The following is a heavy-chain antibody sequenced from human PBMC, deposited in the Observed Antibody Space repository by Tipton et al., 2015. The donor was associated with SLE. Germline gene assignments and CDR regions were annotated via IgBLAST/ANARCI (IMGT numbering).Heavy chain of an antibody. CDR2: IYYSGST. J-gene: IGHJ6*03. Sequence: TLSLTCAVSGDSIANSHWSWIRKPPGKGLEWIGYIYYSGSTNYNPSLKSRVTISVDTSRSQFSLKLTSVTAADTAIYYCARDLNGYNRGYYYYMDVWGKGTTVTVSS. CDR3: ARDLNGYNRGYYYYMDV. CDR1: GDSIANSH. D-gene: IGHD5-24*01. V-gene: IGHV4-59*01.